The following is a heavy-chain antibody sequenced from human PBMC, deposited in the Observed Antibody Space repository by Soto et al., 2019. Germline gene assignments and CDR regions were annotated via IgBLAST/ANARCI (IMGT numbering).Heavy chain of an antibody. CDR3: AKHSGIYDAGLDY. V-gene: IGHV3-23*01. CDR1: GFTFSTYA. D-gene: IGHD1-26*01. Sequence: SLRLSCAVSGFTFSTYAMNWVRQAPGKGLEWVSAISGGGGSTYYADSVKGRLTISRDNSKNTLYLQMNSLRAEDTAVYYCAKHSGIYDAGLDYWGQGTLVTVSS. J-gene: IGHJ4*02. CDR2: ISGGGGST.